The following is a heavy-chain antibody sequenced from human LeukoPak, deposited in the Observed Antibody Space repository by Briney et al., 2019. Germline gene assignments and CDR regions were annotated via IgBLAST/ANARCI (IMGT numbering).Heavy chain of an antibody. CDR2: ISAYNGNT. Sequence: ASVKVSCEASGYTFTSYGISWVRQAPGQGLEWMGWISAYNGNTNYAQKLQGRVTMTTDTSTSTAYMELRSLRSDDTAVYYCARDIGPYYYDSSGLGDWGQGTLVTVSS. D-gene: IGHD3-22*01. CDR1: GYTFTSYG. J-gene: IGHJ4*02. CDR3: ARDIGPYYYDSSGLGD. V-gene: IGHV1-18*01.